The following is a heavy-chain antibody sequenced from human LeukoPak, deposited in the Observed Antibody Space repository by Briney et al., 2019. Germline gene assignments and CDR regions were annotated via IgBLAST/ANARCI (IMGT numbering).Heavy chain of an antibody. CDR3: ARGPVPAASPYYYYGMDV. D-gene: IGHD2-2*01. CDR1: GFTFSGYA. Sequence: GGSLRLSCAASGFTFSGYAMHWVRQAPGKGLEWVAVISYDGSNKYYADSVKGRFTISRDNSKNTLYLQMNSLRAEDTAVYYCARGPVPAASPYYYYGMDVWGQGTTVTVSS. V-gene: IGHV3-30-3*01. J-gene: IGHJ6*02. CDR2: ISYDGSNK.